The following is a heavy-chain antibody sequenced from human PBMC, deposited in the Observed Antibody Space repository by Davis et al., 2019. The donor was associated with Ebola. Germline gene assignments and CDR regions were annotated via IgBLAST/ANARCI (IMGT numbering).Heavy chain of an antibody. CDR3: ARRTVTKNFDY. CDR1: GWSFSGYY. D-gene: IGHD4-17*01. Sequence: MPGGSLRLSCAVYGWSFSGYYWSWIRHPPRKGLEWIGEINHSGSTNYNPSLKSRVTISVDTSKNQFSLRVRSVTAADTAVYYCARRTVTKNFDYWGQGTLVTVSS. CDR2: INHSGST. J-gene: IGHJ4*02. V-gene: IGHV4-34*01.